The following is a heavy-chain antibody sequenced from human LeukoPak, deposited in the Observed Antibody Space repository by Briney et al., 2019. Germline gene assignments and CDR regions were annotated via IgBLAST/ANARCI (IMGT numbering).Heavy chain of an antibody. CDR1: GGTFSSYA. Sequence: ASVKVSCKASGGTFSSYAISWVRQDPGQGLEWMGGIIPIFGTANYAQKFQGRVTITADESTSTAYMELSSLRSEDTAVYYCARGLGYCSGGSCYGDYFYGMDVWGKGTTVTVSS. V-gene: IGHV1-69*13. D-gene: IGHD2-15*01. CDR3: ARGLGYCSGGSCYGDYFYGMDV. CDR2: IIPIFGTA. J-gene: IGHJ6*04.